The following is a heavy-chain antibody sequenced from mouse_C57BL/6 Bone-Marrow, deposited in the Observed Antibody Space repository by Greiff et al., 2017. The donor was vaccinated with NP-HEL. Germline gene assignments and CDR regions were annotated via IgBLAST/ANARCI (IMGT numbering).Heavy chain of an antibody. D-gene: IGHD2-3*01. CDR3: ARRGYDPLFAY. J-gene: IGHJ3*01. Sequence: QVHVKQSGAELVRPGTSVKVSCKASGYAFTNYLIEWVKQRPGQGLEWIGVINPGSGGTNYNEKFKGKATLTADKSSSTAYMQLSSLTSEDSAVYFCARRGYDPLFAYWGQGTLVTVSA. CDR1: GYAFTNYL. V-gene: IGHV1-54*01. CDR2: INPGSGGT.